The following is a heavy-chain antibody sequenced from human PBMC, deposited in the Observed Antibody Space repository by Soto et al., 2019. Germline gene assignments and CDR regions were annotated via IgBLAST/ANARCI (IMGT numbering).Heavy chain of an antibody. CDR2: INHSGST. J-gene: IGHJ6*04. V-gene: IGHV4-34*01. CDR1: GGSFSGYY. CDR3: ASGPFLYSLLYPNYLYYYLIDL. D-gene: IGHD3-3*02. Sequence: PSETLSLTCAVYGGSFSGYYWSWIRQPPGKGLEWIGEINHSGSTNYNPSLQSRVTISVDTSKNQFSLTLSSVTAADTAVYYCASGPFLYSLLYPNYLYYYLIDLWRESTPVTVSS.